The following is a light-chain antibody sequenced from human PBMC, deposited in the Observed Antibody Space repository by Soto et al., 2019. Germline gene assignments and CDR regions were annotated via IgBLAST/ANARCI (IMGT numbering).Light chain of an antibody. J-gene: IGLJ1*01. CDR3: SSFSVASPL. Sequence: QSVLTQPPSVSGSPGQSVTISCTGSSGDFGDHQLVSWYQQPPGTAPKLLISDVSNRPSGVSHRFSASKSGNTASLTISGLQAEDEADYYCSSFSVASPLFGTGTKVTVL. CDR1: SGDFGDHQL. V-gene: IGLV2-14*03. CDR2: DVS.